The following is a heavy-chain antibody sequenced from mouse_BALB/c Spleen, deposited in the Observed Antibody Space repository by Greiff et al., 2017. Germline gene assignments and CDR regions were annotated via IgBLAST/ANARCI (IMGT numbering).Heavy chain of an antibody. D-gene: IGHD3-1*01. CDR1: GFSLTSYD. V-gene: IGHV2-9-2*01. Sequence: QVQLLQSGPGLVAPSPSLYITCTVSGFSLTSYDISWIRQPPGKGLEWLGVIWTGGGTNYNSAFMSRLSISKDNSKSQVFLKMNSLQTEDTAIYYCVRDRDWCFDVWGAGTTVTVSA. CDR2: IWTGGGT. CDR3: VRDRDWCFDV. J-gene: IGHJ1*01.